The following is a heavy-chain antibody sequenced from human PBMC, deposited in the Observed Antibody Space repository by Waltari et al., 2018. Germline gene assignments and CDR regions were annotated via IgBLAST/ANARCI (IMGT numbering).Heavy chain of an antibody. CDR3: ASTRNSGVYFDY. V-gene: IGHV3-53*01. CDR1: GFTVRSNY. Sequence: EVQLVESGGGLIQPGGSLRLSCAASGFTVRSNYRSWARQAPGKGLELVSVIYSGGSTYYADSVKGRFTISRDNSKNTLYLQMNSLRAEDTAVYYCASTRNSGVYFDYWGQGTLVTVSS. CDR2: IYSGGST. J-gene: IGHJ4*02. D-gene: IGHD4-4*01.